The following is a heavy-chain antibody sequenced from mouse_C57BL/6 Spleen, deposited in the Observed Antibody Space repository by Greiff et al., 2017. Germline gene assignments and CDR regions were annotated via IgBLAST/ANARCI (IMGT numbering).Heavy chain of an antibody. CDR2: INPNNGGT. CDR1: GYTFTDYY. J-gene: IGHJ3*01. V-gene: IGHV1-26*01. CDR3: ARGYSNGRAWFAY. D-gene: IGHD2-5*01. Sequence: EVQLQQSGPELVKPGASVKISCKASGYTFTDYYMNWVKQSHGKSLEWIGDINPNNGGTSYNQKFKGKATLTVDKSSSTAYMELRSLTSEDSAVYYCARGYSNGRAWFAYWGQGTLVTVSA.